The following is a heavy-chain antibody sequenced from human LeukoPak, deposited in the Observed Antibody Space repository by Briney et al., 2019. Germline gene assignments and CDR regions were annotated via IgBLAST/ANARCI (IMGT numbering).Heavy chain of an antibody. CDR3: ARKIDYGDYFLGNWFDP. D-gene: IGHD4-17*01. Sequence: ASVKVSCKASGGTFSSYAISWVRQAPGQGLEWMGGIIPIFGTANYAQKFQGRVTITADESTSTAYMELSSLRSEDTAVYYCARKIDYGDYFLGNWFDPWGQGTLVTVSS. CDR1: GGTFSSYA. V-gene: IGHV1-69*13. CDR2: IIPIFGTA. J-gene: IGHJ5*02.